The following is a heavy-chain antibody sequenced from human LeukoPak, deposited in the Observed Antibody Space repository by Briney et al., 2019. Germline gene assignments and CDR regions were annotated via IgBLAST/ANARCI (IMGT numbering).Heavy chain of an antibody. CDR1: GGSISSYY. CDR3: ARGSSTGSDFDY. J-gene: IGHJ4*02. CDR2: IYYSGST. Sequence: PSETLSLTCTVSGGSISSYYWSWIRQPPGKGPEWIGYIYYSGSTNYNPSLKSRVTISVDTSKNQFSLKLSSVTAADTAVYYCARGSSTGSDFDYWGQGTLVTVSS. D-gene: IGHD2-2*01. V-gene: IGHV4-59*01.